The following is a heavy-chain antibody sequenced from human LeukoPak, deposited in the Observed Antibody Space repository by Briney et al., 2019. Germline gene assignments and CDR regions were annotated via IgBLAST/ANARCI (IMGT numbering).Heavy chain of an antibody. CDR1: GYTFTAYD. D-gene: IGHD1-26*01. CDR2: MNPDTGDT. Sequence: ASVRVSRKASGYTFTAYDINWVRQATGQGLEWMGWMNPDTGDTGYAQKFQGRVIMTRDTSIDTAYMELSGLTSEDTAVYYCTRGSLSGSSRDYWGQGALVTVSS. J-gene: IGHJ4*02. CDR3: TRGSLSGSSRDY. V-gene: IGHV1-8*01.